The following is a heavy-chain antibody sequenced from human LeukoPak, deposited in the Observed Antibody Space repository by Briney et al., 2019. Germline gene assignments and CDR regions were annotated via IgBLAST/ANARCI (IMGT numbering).Heavy chain of an antibody. CDR2: INHSGST. Sequence: SETLSLTCAVYGVSFSGYYWSWIRQPPGKGLEWIGEINHSGSTNYNPSLKSRVTISVDTSKNQFSLKLSSVTAADTAVYYCARRTAGTPDFDYWGQGTLVTVSS. V-gene: IGHV4-34*01. D-gene: IGHD6-19*01. CDR1: GVSFSGYY. CDR3: ARRTAGTPDFDY. J-gene: IGHJ4*02.